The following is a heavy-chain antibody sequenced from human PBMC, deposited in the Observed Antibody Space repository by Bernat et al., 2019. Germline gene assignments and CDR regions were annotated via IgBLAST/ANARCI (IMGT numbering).Heavy chain of an antibody. Sequence: QVQLVESGGGVVQPGRSLRLSFAASGFTFSSYGMHWVRQAPGKGLEWVAVIWYDGSNKYYADSVKGRFTISRDNSKNTLYLQMNSLRAEDTAVYYCASLMSFGESRYYYYYGMDVWGQGTTVTVSS. CDR3: ASLMSFGESRYYYYYGMDV. CDR2: IWYDGSNK. J-gene: IGHJ6*02. CDR1: GFTFSSYG. D-gene: IGHD3-10*01. V-gene: IGHV3-33*01.